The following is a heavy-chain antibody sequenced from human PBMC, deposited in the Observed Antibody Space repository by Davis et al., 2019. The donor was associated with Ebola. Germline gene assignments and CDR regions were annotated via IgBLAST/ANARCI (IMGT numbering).Heavy chain of an antibody. D-gene: IGHD3-10*01. CDR1: GLTFSDYY. CDR2: ISSSGSTI. Sequence: GESLKISCAASGLTFSDYYMSWIRQAPGKGLEWVSYISSSGSTIYYADSVKGRFTISRDNAKNSLYLQMNSLRAEDTAVYYCARQYVTSFYGSGSQTYYYFAMDVWGQGTTVTVSS. J-gene: IGHJ6*02. V-gene: IGHV3-11*01. CDR3: ARQYVTSFYGSGSQTYYYFAMDV.